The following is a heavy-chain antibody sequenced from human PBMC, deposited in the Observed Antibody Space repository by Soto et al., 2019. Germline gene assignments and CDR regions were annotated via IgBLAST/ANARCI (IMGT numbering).Heavy chain of an antibody. D-gene: IGHD7-27*01. V-gene: IGHV5-51*01. CDR1: GYSFTSYW. Sequence: GESLKISCKGSGYSFTSYWIGWVRQMPGKGLEWRGIIYPGDSDTKYSPSFQGQVTMSADKSISIVYLQWSSLKTSDTAMYYCARHSNWGLNYYYGMDVWGQGTTVTVSS. J-gene: IGHJ6*02. CDR3: ARHSNWGLNYYYGMDV. CDR2: IYPGDSDT.